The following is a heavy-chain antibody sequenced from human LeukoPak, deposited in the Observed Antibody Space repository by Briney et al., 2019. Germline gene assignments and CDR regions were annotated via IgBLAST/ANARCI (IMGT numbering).Heavy chain of an antibody. CDR3: AKDRLDTWSLDY. CDR1: GFIFTTYG. J-gene: IGHJ4*02. V-gene: IGHV3-30*02. Sequence: PGGSLRLSCVASGFIFTTYGMHWVRQAPGKGLEWVAYIRFDGSDKYYADSVKGRFTISRDNSRNTVSVQMNSLRAEDTAVYYCAKDRLDTWSLDYWGQGTLVTVSS. CDR2: IRFDGSDK. D-gene: IGHD2-8*02.